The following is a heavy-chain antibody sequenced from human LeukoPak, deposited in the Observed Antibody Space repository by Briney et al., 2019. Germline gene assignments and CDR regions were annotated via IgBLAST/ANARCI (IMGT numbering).Heavy chain of an antibody. CDR2: IYQGETA. Sequence: KPSETLSLTCTVSGYSISSGYFWGWMRQPPGKGLEWIGSIYQGETAHYNPSLKSRVTISVDTSKNQFSLKLSSVTAADTAVYYCARHPSFWFGESVGIDYWGQGTLVTVSS. CDR3: ARHPSFWFGESVGIDY. CDR1: GYSISSGYF. V-gene: IGHV4-38-2*02. D-gene: IGHD3-10*01. J-gene: IGHJ4*02.